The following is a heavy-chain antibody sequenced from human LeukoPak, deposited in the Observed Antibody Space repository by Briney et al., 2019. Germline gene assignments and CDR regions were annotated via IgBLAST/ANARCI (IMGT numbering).Heavy chain of an antibody. CDR1: GFTFSSYW. V-gene: IGHV3-74*01. CDR3: ARALGNSTGDY. D-gene: IGHD7-27*01. Sequence: GGSLRLSCAASGFTFSSYWMHWVRQAPGKGLVWVSHINTDGSITNYADSVKGRFTISRDNAKNSLILQMNSLRGEDTAVYYCARALGNSTGDYWGQGTLVTVSS. CDR2: INTDGSIT. J-gene: IGHJ4*02.